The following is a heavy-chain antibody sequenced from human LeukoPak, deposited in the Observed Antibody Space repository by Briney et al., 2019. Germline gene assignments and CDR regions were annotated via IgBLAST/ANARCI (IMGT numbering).Heavy chain of an antibody. D-gene: IGHD3-16*01. CDR2: IYYSGST. Sequence: SETLSLTCTVSGGSISSSSYYWSWIRQPPGKGLEWIGYIYYSGSTNYNPSLKSRVTISVDTSKNQFSLKLSSVTAADTAVYYCAREGGAAFDIWGQGTMVTVSS. V-gene: IGHV4-61*01. CDR1: GGSISSSSYY. CDR3: AREGGAAFDI. J-gene: IGHJ3*02.